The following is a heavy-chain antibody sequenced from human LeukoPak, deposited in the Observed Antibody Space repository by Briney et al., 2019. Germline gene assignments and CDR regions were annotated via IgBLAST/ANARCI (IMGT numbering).Heavy chain of an antibody. CDR1: GFTFSSYS. Sequence: PGGSLRLSCAASGFTFSSYSMNWVRQAPGKGLEWVSAISGSGGSTYYADSVKGRFTISRDNSKNTLYLQMNSLRAEDTAVYYCAKDRGGSPAVNQYWGQGTLVTVSS. J-gene: IGHJ4*02. CDR3: AKDRGGSPAVNQY. D-gene: IGHD1-26*01. CDR2: ISGSGGST. V-gene: IGHV3-23*01.